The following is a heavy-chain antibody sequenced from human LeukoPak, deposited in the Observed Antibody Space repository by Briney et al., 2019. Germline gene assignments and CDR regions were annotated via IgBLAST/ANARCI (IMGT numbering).Heavy chain of an antibody. CDR1: GFTFSSYG. D-gene: IGHD6-13*01. V-gene: IGHV3-33*01. J-gene: IGHJ5*02. CDR3: ARDRGVFSLPQIAPGYNWFDR. CDR2: IWHDGSHK. Sequence: GRSLRLSCVGSGFTFSSYGMHWVRQTPSKGLEWVAVIWHDGSHKYYADSVKGRCTITRDNSKSTLYLQMNSLRAEDTAVYYCARDRGVFSLPQIAPGYNWFDRWGQGTLVPVSS.